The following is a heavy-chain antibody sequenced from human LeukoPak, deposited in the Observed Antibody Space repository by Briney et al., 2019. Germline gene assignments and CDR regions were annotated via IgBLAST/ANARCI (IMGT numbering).Heavy chain of an antibody. CDR1: GFTFSSYW. CDR2: INSDGSST. Sequence: PGGSLRLSCAASGFTFSSYWMHWVRQAPGKGLVWVSRINSDGSSTSYADSVKGRFTISRDNAKSTLYLQMNSLRAEDTAVYYCARVYDYVWGSYPPTGYWGQGTLVTVSS. CDR3: ARVYDYVWGSYPPTGY. V-gene: IGHV3-74*01. D-gene: IGHD3-16*02. J-gene: IGHJ4*02.